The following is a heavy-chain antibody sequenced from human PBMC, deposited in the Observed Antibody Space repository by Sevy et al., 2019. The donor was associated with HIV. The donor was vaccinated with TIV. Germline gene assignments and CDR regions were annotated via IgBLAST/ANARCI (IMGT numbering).Heavy chain of an antibody. CDR2: TYYRSKWYN. J-gene: IGHJ6*02. CDR3: AREVEVVTAIGYYYGMDV. D-gene: IGHD2-21*02. V-gene: IGHV6-1*01. Sequence: SQTLSLTCAISGDSVSSNSAAWNWIRQSPSRGLEWLGRTYYRSKWYNDYAVSVKSRITINPDTSKNQFSLHLNSVTPEDTAVYYCAREVEVVTAIGYYYGMDVWGQGTTVTVSS. CDR1: GDSVSSNSAA.